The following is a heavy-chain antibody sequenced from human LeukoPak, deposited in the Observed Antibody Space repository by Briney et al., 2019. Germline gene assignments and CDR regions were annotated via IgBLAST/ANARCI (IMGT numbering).Heavy chain of an antibody. J-gene: IGHJ2*01. CDR1: GDSTSSGDYY. V-gene: IGHV4-30-4*08. Sequence: SQTLSLTCTVSGDSTSSGDYYWSWIRQPPGKGLEWIGYIYYSGSTYYNPSLKSRVSISVDTSKNQFSLKLSSVTAADTAVYYCARAYYDSSGPWYFDLWGRGTLVTVSS. CDR3: ARAYYDSSGPWYFDL. CDR2: IYYSGST. D-gene: IGHD3-22*01.